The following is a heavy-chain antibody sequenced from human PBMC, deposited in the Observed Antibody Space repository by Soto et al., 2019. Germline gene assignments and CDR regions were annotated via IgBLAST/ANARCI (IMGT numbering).Heavy chain of an antibody. Sequence: GGSLRLSCAASGFTFSSYAMSWVRQAPGKGLEWVSAISGSGGSTYYADSVKGRFTISRDNSKNTLYLQMNSLRAEDTAVYYCAKDLIVGWLMGPPFDPWGQGTLVTVSS. CDR1: GFTFSSYA. V-gene: IGHV3-23*01. J-gene: IGHJ5*02. CDR2: ISGSGGST. CDR3: AKDLIVGWLMGPPFDP. D-gene: IGHD3-22*01.